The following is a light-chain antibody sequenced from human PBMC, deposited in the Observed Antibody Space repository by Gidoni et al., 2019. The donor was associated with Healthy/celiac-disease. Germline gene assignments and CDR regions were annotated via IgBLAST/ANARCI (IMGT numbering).Light chain of an antibody. CDR2: AAS. CDR3: RQSYSTPRT. CDR1: QSISSY. V-gene: IGKV1-39*01. Sequence: DIQMTKSPSSLSASVGDRATITCRASQSISSYLNWYQQKPWKAPKLLISAASSLQSGVPSRFSGSVSGTDFTLTISSLHPEDFATYYCRQSYSTPRTFGEGTKVEIK. J-gene: IGKJ4*01.